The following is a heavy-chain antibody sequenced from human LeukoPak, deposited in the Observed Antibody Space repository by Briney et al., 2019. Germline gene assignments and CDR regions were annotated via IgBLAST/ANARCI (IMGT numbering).Heavy chain of an antibody. Sequence: GGTLRLSCAASGFTFSSYGMSWVGQAPGKGLEWVSAISGSGGSTYYADSVKGRFTISRDNYKNTLYLQMNSLRAEDTAVYYCAKDPFSVEYYDILTGYYADYWGQGTLVTVSS. D-gene: IGHD3-9*01. V-gene: IGHV3-23*01. CDR2: ISGSGGST. CDR3: AKDPFSVEYYDILTGYYADY. CDR1: GFTFSSYG. J-gene: IGHJ4*02.